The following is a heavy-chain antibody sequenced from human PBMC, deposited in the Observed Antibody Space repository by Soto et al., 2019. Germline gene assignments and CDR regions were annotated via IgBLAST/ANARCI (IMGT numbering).Heavy chain of an antibody. CDR3: VRDGVGATTFFGYFDY. CDR1: GLIFSGHG. D-gene: IGHD1-26*01. CDR2: IRYDGSNI. J-gene: IGHJ4*02. V-gene: IGHV3-33*01. Sequence: QVQLVESGGGVVQPGTSLRLSCAASGLIFSGHGMHWVRQAPGKGLQWVAVIRYDGSNIYYADSVKGRFTISRDNSQNALYLQMNSLTAEDTAVYYCVRDGVGATTFFGYFDYWGQGALVTVSS.